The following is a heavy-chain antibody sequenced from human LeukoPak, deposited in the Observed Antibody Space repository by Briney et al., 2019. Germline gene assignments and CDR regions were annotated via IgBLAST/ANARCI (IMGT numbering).Heavy chain of an antibody. J-gene: IGHJ4*02. CDR1: GFTFSDYY. V-gene: IGHV3-11*06. D-gene: IGHD6-13*01. CDR2: ISSSSSYI. CDR3: ASDATAARNY. Sequence: GGSLRLSCAASGFTFSDYYMSWIRQAPGKGLEWVSSISSSSSYIYYADSVKGRFTISRDNAKNSLYLQMNSLRAEDTAVYYCASDATAARNYWGQGTLVTVSS.